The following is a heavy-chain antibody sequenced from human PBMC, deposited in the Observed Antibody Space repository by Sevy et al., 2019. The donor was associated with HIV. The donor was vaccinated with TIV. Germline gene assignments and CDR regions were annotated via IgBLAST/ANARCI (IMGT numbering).Heavy chain of an antibody. J-gene: IGHJ3*02. Sequence: GGSLRLSCAASGFTFSSYAMHWVRQAPGKGLEWVAVTSYDGSNKHYADSVKDRFTISRDNSKNTLYLQMKSLRAEDTAVYYCAAVTFGGFDAFDIWGQGTMVTVSS. D-gene: IGHD3-16*01. V-gene: IGHV3-30-3*01. CDR1: GFTFSSYA. CDR2: TSYDGSNK. CDR3: AAVTFGGFDAFDI.